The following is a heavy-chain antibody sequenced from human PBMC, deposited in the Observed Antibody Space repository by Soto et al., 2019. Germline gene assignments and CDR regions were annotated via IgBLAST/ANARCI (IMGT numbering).Heavy chain of an antibody. J-gene: IGHJ6*02. CDR1: GFTVSSHA. Sequence: PGGSLRLSCEGSGFTVSSHAMTWIRQAPGKGPEWVSTVTADGGTYYADSVKGRFAMSRDTSENTLYLQMNSLGAEDTAAYYCAPHVFCSGGSCQHDPFAFRGQGTTVPGAS. D-gene: IGHD2-15*01. V-gene: IGHV3-23*01. CDR2: VTADGGT. CDR3: APHVFCSGGSCQHDPFAF.